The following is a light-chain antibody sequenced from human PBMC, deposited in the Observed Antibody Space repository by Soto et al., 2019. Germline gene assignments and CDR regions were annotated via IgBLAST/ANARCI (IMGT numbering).Light chain of an antibody. Sequence: QSALTQPASVSASPGQSITIPYTGTSSDVGSYNLVSWFQQQPGKVPKLLIYEGTKRPSGLSDRFSGSKSGTTASLTISGLQAEDEAHYYCYSYAGENLYVFGTGTKVTVL. CDR2: EGT. V-gene: IGLV2-23*01. CDR1: SSDVGSYNL. J-gene: IGLJ1*01. CDR3: YSYAGENLYV.